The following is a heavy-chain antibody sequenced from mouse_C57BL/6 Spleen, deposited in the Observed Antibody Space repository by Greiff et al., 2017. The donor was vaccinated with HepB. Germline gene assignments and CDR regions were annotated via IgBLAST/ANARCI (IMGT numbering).Heavy chain of an antibody. V-gene: IGHV5-17*01. J-gene: IGHJ4*01. CDR1: GFTFSDYG. CDR3: SWDDGYYAMDY. Sequence: EVQLVESGGGLVKPGGSLKLSCAASGFTFSDYGMHWVRQAPEKGLEWVAYISSGSSTIYYADTVKGRFTISRDNAKNTLFLQMTSLRSEDTAMYYCSWDDGYYAMDYWGQGTSVTVSS. CDR2: ISSGSSTI. D-gene: IGHD2-3*01.